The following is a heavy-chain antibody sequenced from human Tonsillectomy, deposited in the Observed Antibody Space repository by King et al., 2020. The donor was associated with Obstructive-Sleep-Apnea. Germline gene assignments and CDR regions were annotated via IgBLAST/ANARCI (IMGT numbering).Heavy chain of an antibody. D-gene: IGHD3-16*02. J-gene: IGHJ4*02. Sequence: VQLVESGAEVKKPGSSVKVSCKASGGTFSSYAISWVRQAPGHGLEWMGGIIPIFGPANYAQKFQGRVTITADESTSTAYMELSSLSSEDTAVYYCAIRLGELSPFDYWGQGTLVTVSS. CDR2: IIPIFGPA. CDR1: GGTFSSYA. V-gene: IGHV1-69*01. CDR3: AIRLGELSPFDY.